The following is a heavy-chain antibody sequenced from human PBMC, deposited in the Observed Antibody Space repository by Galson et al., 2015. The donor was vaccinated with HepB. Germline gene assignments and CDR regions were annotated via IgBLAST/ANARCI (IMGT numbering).Heavy chain of an antibody. CDR3: AKDMGWLVPIYHFEY. Sequence: SLRLSCAASGFTFSSHAMNWVRQAPGKGLEWVSGISGSGGSTHCADSVKGRFTISRDNSKNTLYLQMNSLRAEDTAVYYCAKDMGWLVPIYHFEYWGQGTLLAVSS. V-gene: IGHV3-23*01. D-gene: IGHD6-19*01. J-gene: IGHJ4*02. CDR2: ISGSGGST. CDR1: GFTFSSHA.